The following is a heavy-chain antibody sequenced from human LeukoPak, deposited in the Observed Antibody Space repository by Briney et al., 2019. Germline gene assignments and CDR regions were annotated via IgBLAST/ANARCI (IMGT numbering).Heavy chain of an antibody. CDR3: ASVATITDY. D-gene: IGHD5-12*01. CDR2: IYYSGST. CDR1: GGSISSSSHS. V-gene: IGHV4-30-4*08. J-gene: IGHJ4*02. Sequence: SETLSLTCTVSGGSISSSSHSWGWIRQPPGKGLEWIGYIYYSGSTYYNPSLKSRVTISVDTSKNQFSLKLNSVTAADTAVYYCASVATITDYWGQGTLVTVSS.